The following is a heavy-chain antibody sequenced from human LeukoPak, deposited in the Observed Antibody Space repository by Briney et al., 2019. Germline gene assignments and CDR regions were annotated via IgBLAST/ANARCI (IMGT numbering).Heavy chain of an antibody. CDR3: ARNDYGDYGIDY. CDR2: ISRSASSI. Sequence: GGSLRLSCASSGFTFSTYSMSGVRQAPGKGLEWVSYISRSASSIYYADSVKGRFTTSRDNAKNSLYLQMNSLRAEDTAIYSCARNDYGDYGIDYWGQGTLVTVSS. CDR1: GFTFSTYS. J-gene: IGHJ4*02. V-gene: IGHV3-21*01. D-gene: IGHD4-17*01.